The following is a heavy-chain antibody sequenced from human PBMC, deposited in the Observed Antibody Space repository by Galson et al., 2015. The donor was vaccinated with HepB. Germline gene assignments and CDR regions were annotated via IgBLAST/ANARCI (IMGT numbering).Heavy chain of an antibody. CDR3: ARDSLAVAAYYYYMGV. Sequence: SVKVSCKASGGTFSSYAISWVRQAPGQGLEWMGGIIPIFGTANYAQKFQGRVTITADESTSTAYMELSSLRSEDTAVYYCARDSLAVAAYYYYMGVWGKGTTVTVSS. CDR2: IIPIFGTA. CDR1: GGTFSSYA. V-gene: IGHV1-69*13. D-gene: IGHD6-19*01. J-gene: IGHJ6*03.